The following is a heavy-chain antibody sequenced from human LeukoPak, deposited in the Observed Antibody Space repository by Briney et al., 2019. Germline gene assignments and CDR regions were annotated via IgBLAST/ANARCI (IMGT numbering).Heavy chain of an antibody. Sequence: PGGSLRLSCAASGFTFSTYSMNWVRRAPGKGLEWVSAISNSGYTYYADSLTGRVTISRDNDKSALYLQMNSLRAEDTAVYYCARDRTMTGDRGIDYWGQGTPVTVSS. V-gene: IGHV3-21*01. D-gene: IGHD3-22*01. J-gene: IGHJ4*02. CDR1: GFTFSTYS. CDR3: ARDRTMTGDRGIDY. CDR2: ISNSGYT.